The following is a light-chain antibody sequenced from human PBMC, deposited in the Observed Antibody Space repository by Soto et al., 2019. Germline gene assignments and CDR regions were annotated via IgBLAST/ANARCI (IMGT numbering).Light chain of an antibody. CDR3: QVWDSSSDWV. CDR2: YDS. V-gene: IGLV3-21*04. J-gene: IGLJ3*02. CDR1: NIGSKS. Sequence: SYELTQPPSVSVAPGKTARITCGGNNIGSKSVHWYQQKPGQAPVLVTYYDSDRPSGIPERFSGSNSGNTATLTISRVEAGDEADYYCQVWDSSSDWVFGGGTKLTVL.